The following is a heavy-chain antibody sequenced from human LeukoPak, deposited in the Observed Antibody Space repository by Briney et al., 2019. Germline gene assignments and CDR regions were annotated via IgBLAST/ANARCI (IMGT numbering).Heavy chain of an antibody. D-gene: IGHD2-2*03. V-gene: IGHV3-30*03. CDR3: ARDLDIVVVPASWFYP. CDR1: GFTFSNYG. CDR2: ISYDGSNK. J-gene: IGHJ5*02. Sequence: GGSLRLSCAASGFTFSNYGMHWVRQAPGKGLEWVAVISYDGSNKYYADSVKGRFAISRDNSKNTLYLQMNSLRAEDTAVYYCARDLDIVVVPASWFYPWGQGTLVTVSS.